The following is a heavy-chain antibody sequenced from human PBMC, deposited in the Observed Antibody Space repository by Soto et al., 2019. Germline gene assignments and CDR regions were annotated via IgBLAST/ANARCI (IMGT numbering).Heavy chain of an antibody. D-gene: IGHD5-12*01. Sequence: GGSLRLSCAASGFTFSSYGMHWVRQAPGKGLEWVAVIWYDGSNKYYADSVKGRFTISRDNSKNTLYLQMNSLRAEDTAVYYCARDYVEMATITHYYYYGMDFWGQGTTVTVSS. CDR2: IWYDGSNK. CDR1: GFTFSSYG. CDR3: ARDYVEMATITHYYYYGMDF. J-gene: IGHJ6*02. V-gene: IGHV3-33*01.